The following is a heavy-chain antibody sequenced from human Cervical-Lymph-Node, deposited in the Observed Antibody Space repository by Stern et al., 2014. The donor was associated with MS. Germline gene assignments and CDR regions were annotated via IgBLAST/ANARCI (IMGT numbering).Heavy chain of an antibody. CDR2: IYSDGST. D-gene: IGHD5-24*01. CDR1: GFTVSSNY. V-gene: IGHV3-66*02. CDR3: ARIENDFTWYFDL. J-gene: IGHJ2*01. Sequence: EVQLVESGGGVVQPGGSLRLSCAASGFTVSSNYMSWVRQAPGKGLEWGSVIYSDGSTYYADSVKGRFTLSRDNSKNTLYLQMNSLRAEDTAVYYCARIENDFTWYFDLWGRGTLVTVSS.